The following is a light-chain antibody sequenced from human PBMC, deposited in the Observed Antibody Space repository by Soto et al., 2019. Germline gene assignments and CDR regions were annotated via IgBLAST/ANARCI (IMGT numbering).Light chain of an antibody. V-gene: IGKV3-20*01. CDR1: QSVSSSY. CDR2: GTS. Sequence: IVLTQSPGTLSLSPGERATLSCRASQSVSSSYLAWYQHKPGRAPRLLIDGTSSRATGIPDRFSGSGSGTDFTLTISRLEPEDFAVYYCQQYDSLVTFGQGTKVDIK. CDR3: QQYDSLVT. J-gene: IGKJ1*01.